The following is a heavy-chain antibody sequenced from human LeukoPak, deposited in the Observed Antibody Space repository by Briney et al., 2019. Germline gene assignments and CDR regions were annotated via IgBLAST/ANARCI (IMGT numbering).Heavy chain of an antibody. Sequence: QSGGSLRLSCAVFGFTLSDYRMSWVRQAPGKGLQWVANIKEDGSEKYYVDSVKGRFTISRDNAKNSLYLQMNSLRAEDTAVYYCARVAAAWKHFDPWGQGTLVTVSS. CDR2: IKEDGSEK. J-gene: IGHJ5*02. CDR1: GFTLSDYR. D-gene: IGHD6-13*01. V-gene: IGHV3-7*04. CDR3: ARVAAAWKHFDP.